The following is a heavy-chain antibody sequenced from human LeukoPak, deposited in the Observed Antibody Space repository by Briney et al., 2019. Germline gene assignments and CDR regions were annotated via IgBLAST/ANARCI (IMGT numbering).Heavy chain of an antibody. J-gene: IGHJ5*02. CDR2: IYHSGST. CDR3: ARDFITGTLSSTGFDP. V-gene: IGHV4-4*02. D-gene: IGHD1-20*01. CDR1: GGSISSSNW. Sequence: SETLSLTCAVSGGSISSSNWWSWVRQPPGKGLEWIGEIYHSGSTNYNPSLKSRVTMSVDTSKNQFSLKLSSVTAADTAVYYCARDFITGTLSSTGFDPWGQGTLVTVSS.